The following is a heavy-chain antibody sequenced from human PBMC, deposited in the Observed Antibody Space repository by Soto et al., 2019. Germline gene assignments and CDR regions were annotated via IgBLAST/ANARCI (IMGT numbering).Heavy chain of an antibody. D-gene: IGHD2-2*01. CDR1: GGTFSSYA. CDR3: AREDLYCSSTSCLAAGWFDP. CDR2: IIPIFGTA. Sequence: ASVKVSCKASGGTFSSYAISWVLQAPGQGLEWMGGIIPIFGTANYAQKFQGRVTITADKSTSTAYMELSSLRSEDTAVYYCAREDLYCSSTSCLAAGWFDPWGQGTLVTVSS. V-gene: IGHV1-69*06. J-gene: IGHJ5*02.